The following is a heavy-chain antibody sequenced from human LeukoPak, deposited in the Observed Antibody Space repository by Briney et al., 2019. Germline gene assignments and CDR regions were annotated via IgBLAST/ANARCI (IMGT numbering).Heavy chain of an antibody. CDR1: GFTFNTYG. CDR2: ISYDGSSK. V-gene: IGHV3-30*18. Sequence: GGTLRLSCAASGFTFNTYGIHWVRQPPAKGRVGVAIISYDGSSKYYAESVKGRFTISRDNSKNTLYLQMNSLRAEHTAVYYCDKQEKYYDGSSGYYYEAFHMWGQGTMVTVSS. J-gene: IGHJ3*02. D-gene: IGHD3-22*01. CDR3: DKQEKYYDGSSGYYYEAFHM.